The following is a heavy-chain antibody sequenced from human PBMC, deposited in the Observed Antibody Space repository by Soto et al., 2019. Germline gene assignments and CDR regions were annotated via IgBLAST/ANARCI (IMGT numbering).Heavy chain of an antibody. D-gene: IGHD2-15*01. CDR1: GFRFTSFG. CDR2: ISGLSATT. Sequence: DVVLVNSGGGFVRPGESLRLSCGASGFRFTSFGMNWVRQGPGKGLQWLSYISGLSATTYYADSVRGRFTVSRDNDMNLGFLQLNSLRGYDTAVYYCTRGGAARPHYWGQG. CDR3: TRGGAARPHY. V-gene: IGHV3-48*04. J-gene: IGHJ4*02.